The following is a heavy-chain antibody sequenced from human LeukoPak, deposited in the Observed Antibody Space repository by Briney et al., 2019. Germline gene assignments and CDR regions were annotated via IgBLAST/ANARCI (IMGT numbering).Heavy chain of an antibody. CDR1: GGSISSYY. CDR2: IYYSGST. V-gene: IGHV4-59*01. D-gene: IGHD5-12*01. Sequence: SETLSLTCTVSGGSISSYYWIWIRQPPGKGLEWIGYIYYSGSTNYHPSLKSRVTISVDTSKNQFSLKLSSVTAADTAVYYCARGSGYPYYFDYWGQGTLVTVSS. CDR3: ARGSGYPYYFDY. J-gene: IGHJ4*02.